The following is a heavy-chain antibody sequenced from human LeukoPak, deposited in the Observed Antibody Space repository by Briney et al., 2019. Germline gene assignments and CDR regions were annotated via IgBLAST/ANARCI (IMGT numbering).Heavy chain of an antibody. V-gene: IGHV3-11*03. D-gene: IGHD1-26*01. Sequence: GGSLRLSCIVSGIPFSDYYMNWIRQAPGKGLEWISYMSSSRSYSDYADSVKGRFTISRDNAKSALYLQLNSLRLEDTAVYYCAAGTEADFWGQGTLVTVSS. CDR3: AAGTEADF. J-gene: IGHJ4*02. CDR2: MSSSRSYS. CDR1: GIPFSDYY.